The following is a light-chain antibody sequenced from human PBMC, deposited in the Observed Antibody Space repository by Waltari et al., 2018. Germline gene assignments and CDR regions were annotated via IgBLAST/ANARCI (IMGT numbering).Light chain of an antibody. CDR1: QRINTW. Sequence: IQMTQSPSALSASVGDRVTITCRASQRINTWMAWYQQRPGEAPKVLIYDVSTLESGVPSRFSGSGSGTEFTLAINNLQPEDFATYYCQQYYRYYTFGQGTKLEIK. CDR3: QQYYRYYT. J-gene: IGKJ2*01. CDR2: DVS. V-gene: IGKV1-5*01.